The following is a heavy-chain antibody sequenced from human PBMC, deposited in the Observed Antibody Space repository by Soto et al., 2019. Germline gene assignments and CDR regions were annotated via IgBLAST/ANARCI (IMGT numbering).Heavy chain of an antibody. Sequence: SETLSLTCTVSGGSISSYYWSWIRQPPGKGLEWIGYIYYSGSTNYSPSLKSRVTISVDTSKNQFSLKLSSVTAADTAVYYCARGQKSSGWFNFDYWGQGTLVTVSS. CDR3: ARGQKSSGWFNFDY. CDR2: IYYSGST. D-gene: IGHD6-19*01. V-gene: IGHV4-59*01. CDR1: GGSISSYY. J-gene: IGHJ4*02.